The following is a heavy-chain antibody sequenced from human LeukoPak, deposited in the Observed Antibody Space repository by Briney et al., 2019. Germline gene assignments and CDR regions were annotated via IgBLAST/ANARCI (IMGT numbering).Heavy chain of an antibody. J-gene: IGHJ6*03. CDR2: ISAYNGNT. CDR3: ARDGGGYYYYYMDV. Sequence: ASVKVSCKASGYTFTSYGISWVRQAPEQGLERMGWISAYNGNTNYAQKLQGRVTMTTDTSTSTAYMELRSLRSDDTAVYYCARDGGGYYYYYMDVWGKGTTVTVSS. CDR1: GYTFTSYG. V-gene: IGHV1-18*01.